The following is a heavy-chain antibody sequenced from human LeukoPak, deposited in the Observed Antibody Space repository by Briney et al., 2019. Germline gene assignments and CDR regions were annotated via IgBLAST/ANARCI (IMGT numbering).Heavy chain of an antibody. J-gene: IGHJ4*02. D-gene: IGHD3-3*01. CDR1: GGSISSGSYY. CDR3: ATTSATYYDFWSENYYFDY. V-gene: IGHV4-61*02. Sequence: SQTLSLTCTVSGGSISSGSYYWSWIRQPAGKGLEWIGRIYTSGSTNYNPSLKSRVTISVDTSKNQFSLKLSSVTAADTAVYYCATTSATYYDFWSENYYFDYWGQGTLVTVSS. CDR2: IYTSGST.